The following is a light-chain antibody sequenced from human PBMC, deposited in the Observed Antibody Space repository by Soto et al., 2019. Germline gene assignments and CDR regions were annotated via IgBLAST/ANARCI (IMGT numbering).Light chain of an antibody. J-gene: IGLJ1*01. CDR2: EVS. V-gene: IGLV2-14*01. CDR1: SSDVGAYNY. CDR3: CSYTNTSAPFV. Sequence: QSALTQPASVSGSPGQSITISCTGVSSDVGAYNYVSWYQQHPGKAPKLMIYEVSNRPSGVSGRFSGSKSGSTASLTISGLQADDEADYYCCSYTNTSAPFVFGTGTKVTVL.